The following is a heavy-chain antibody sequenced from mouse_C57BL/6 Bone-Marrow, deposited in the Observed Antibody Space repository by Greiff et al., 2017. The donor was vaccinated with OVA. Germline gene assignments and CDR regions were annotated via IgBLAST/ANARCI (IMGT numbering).Heavy chain of an antibody. CDR3: ARCDAGGYGILFDY. Sequence: QVQLQQPGTELVKPGASVKLSCKASGYTFTSYWMHWVKQRPGQGLEWIGNINPSNGGTNYNEKFKSKATLTVAKSSSTAYMQLSSLTSEDSAVYYCARCDAGGYGILFDYWGQGTTVTVSS. CDR1: GYTFTSYW. D-gene: IGHD2-10*02. CDR2: INPSNGGT. V-gene: IGHV1-53*01. J-gene: IGHJ2*01.